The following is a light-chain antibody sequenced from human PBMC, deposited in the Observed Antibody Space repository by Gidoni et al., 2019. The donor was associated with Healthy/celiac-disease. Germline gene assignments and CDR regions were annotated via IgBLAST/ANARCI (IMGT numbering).Light chain of an antibody. CDR1: SSNIGNNY. J-gene: IGLJ3*02. CDR3: GTWDSSLSAGV. Sequence: QKVTISCSGSSSNIGNNYVSWYQQLPGTAPKLLIYDNNKRPSGIPDRFSGSKSGTSATLGITGLQTGDEADYYCGTWDSSLSAGVFGGGTKLTVL. V-gene: IGLV1-51*01. CDR2: DNN.